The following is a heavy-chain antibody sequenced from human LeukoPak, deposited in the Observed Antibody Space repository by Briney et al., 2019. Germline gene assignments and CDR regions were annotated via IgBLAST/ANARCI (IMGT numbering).Heavy chain of an antibody. J-gene: IGHJ4*02. D-gene: IGHD3-9*01. V-gene: IGHV3-23*01. Sequence: GGSLRLSCAASGVTFSSYAMNWVRQAPGKGLEWVSSISGSGGSTCYADSVKGRFTISRDNSKNMLYLQMNSLRAEDTAVYYCAKLLNNRYFDSNFDYWGQGTLVTVCS. CDR2: ISGSGGST. CDR1: GVTFSSYA. CDR3: AKLLNNRYFDSNFDY.